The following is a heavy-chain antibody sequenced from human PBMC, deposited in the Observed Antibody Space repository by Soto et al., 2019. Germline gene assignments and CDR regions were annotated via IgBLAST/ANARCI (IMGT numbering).Heavy chain of an antibody. CDR3: TRASSLDFDF. Sequence: PGVSLRLSCTTSGFTFGDYALSWVRQAPGKGLEWVGFIRRNAYGGTTDYAASVKGRFTISRDDSKSIAYLQMNSLRTEDTALYYCTRASSLDFDFWGQGPLVTVSS. J-gene: IGHJ4*02. D-gene: IGHD3-16*01. CDR2: IRRNAYGGTT. V-gene: IGHV3-49*04. CDR1: GFTFGDYA.